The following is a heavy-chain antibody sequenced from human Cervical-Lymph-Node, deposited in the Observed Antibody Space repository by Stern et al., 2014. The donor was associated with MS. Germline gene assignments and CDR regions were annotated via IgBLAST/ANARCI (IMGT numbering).Heavy chain of an antibody. CDR2: IYYRGSP. CDR1: GDSINYYY. J-gene: IGHJ4*02. Sequence: VQLVESGPGLVKPSETLSLTCTVSGDSINYYYWGWIRQPPGKALEWIGYIYYRGSPTYNPSLKSRVTISVDTSKNQFSLNLSSVTAADTAVYYCARVLRRRVIGAPGAGYYFDYWGQGTLVTVPS. CDR3: ARVLRRRVIGAPGAGYYFDY. D-gene: IGHD6-13*01. V-gene: IGHV4-59*13.